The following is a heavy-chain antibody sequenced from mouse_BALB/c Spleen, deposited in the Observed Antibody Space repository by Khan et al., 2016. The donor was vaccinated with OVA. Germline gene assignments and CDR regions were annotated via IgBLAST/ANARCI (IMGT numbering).Heavy chain of an antibody. CDR1: GYTFTTYW. V-gene: IGHV1-7*01. CDR2: INPTSGYT. Sequence: QVQLQQSGAELAKPGASVKMSCKASGYTFTTYWMHWVKQRPGQGLEWIGYINPTSGYTDYNEKFKDRVTLSADKSSSTAYMQLSSLTSEDSAVYYFTRDRIDYWGQGTTLTVSS. J-gene: IGHJ2*01. CDR3: TRDRIDY.